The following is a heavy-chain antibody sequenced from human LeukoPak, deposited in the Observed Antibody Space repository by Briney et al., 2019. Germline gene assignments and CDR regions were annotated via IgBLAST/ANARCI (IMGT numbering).Heavy chain of an antibody. CDR2: INHSGST. Sequence: SETLSLTCAVYGGSFSGYYWSWIRQPPGKGLEWIGEINHSGSTNYNPSLKSRVTISVDTSKNQFSLKLSSVTAADTAFYYCASQGHHGKIVGTTLSYFYMDVWGKGTTVTVSS. D-gene: IGHD1-26*01. CDR3: ASQGHHGKIVGTTLSYFYMDV. J-gene: IGHJ6*03. V-gene: IGHV4-34*01. CDR1: GGSFSGYY.